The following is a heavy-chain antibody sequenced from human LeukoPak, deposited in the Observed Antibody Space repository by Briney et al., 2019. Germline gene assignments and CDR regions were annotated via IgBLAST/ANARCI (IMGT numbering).Heavy chain of an antibody. D-gene: IGHD3-3*01. CDR1: GFTFSNAW. Sequence: GGSLRLSCAASGFTFSNAWMSWVRQAPGKGLEWVGRIKSKTDGGTTDYAAPVKGRFTISRDNSKTTLYLQMNSLKTEDTAVYYCTTDGRNYDFWSGLAYYFDYWGQGTLVTVSS. J-gene: IGHJ4*02. CDR2: IKSKTDGGTT. CDR3: TTDGRNYDFWSGLAYYFDY. V-gene: IGHV3-15*01.